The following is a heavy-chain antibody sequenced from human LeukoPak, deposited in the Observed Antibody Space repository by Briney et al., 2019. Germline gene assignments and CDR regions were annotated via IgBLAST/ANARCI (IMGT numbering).Heavy chain of an antibody. V-gene: IGHV3-43D*03. J-gene: IGHJ4*02. D-gene: IGHD3-3*01. Sequence: PGGSLRLSCAASGFTFSSYAMHWVRQAPGKGLEWVSLISWDGGSTYYADSVKGRFTISRDNSKNSLYLQMNSLRAEDTALYYCAKDISAFGVVMAFDYWGQGTLVTVSS. CDR1: GFTFSSYA. CDR3: AKDISAFGVVMAFDY. CDR2: ISWDGGST.